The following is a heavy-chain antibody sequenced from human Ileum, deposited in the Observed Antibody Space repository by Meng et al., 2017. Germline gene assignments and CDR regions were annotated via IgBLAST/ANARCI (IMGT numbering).Heavy chain of an antibody. V-gene: IGHV4-59*01. D-gene: IGHD2-2*01. Sequence: QVQLQESGPGLVKPPETPSFTCTVSGGSISSYYWSWIRQPPGKGLEWIGYIYYSGSTNYNPSLKSRVTISVDTSKNQFSLKLSSVTAADTAVYYCARDYCSSTTCALDYWGQGTLVTVSS. CDR3: ARDYCSSTTCALDY. J-gene: IGHJ4*02. CDR1: GGSISSYY. CDR2: IYYSGST.